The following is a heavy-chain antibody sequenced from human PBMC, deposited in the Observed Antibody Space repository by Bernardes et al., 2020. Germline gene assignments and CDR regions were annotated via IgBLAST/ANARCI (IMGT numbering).Heavy chain of an antibody. D-gene: IGHD2-15*01. Sequence: ETLSLTCAVYGGSFSGYYWSWIRQPPGKGLEWIGEINHSGSTNYNPSLKSRVTISVDTSKNQFSLKLSSVTAADTAVYYCARRRWQLAIPDAFDIWGQGTMVTVSS. CDR2: INHSGST. CDR1: GGSFSGYY. V-gene: IGHV4-34*01. J-gene: IGHJ3*02. CDR3: ARRRWQLAIPDAFDI.